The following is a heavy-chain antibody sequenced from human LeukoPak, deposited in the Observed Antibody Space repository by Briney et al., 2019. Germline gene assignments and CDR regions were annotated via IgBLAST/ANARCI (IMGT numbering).Heavy chain of an antibody. CDR3: ARGLSAVAGKGY. D-gene: IGHD6-19*01. V-gene: IGHV4-34*01. J-gene: IGHJ4*02. CDR1: GGSFSGYY. Sequence: SETLSLTCAVYGGSFSGYYWSWIRQPPGKGLEWIGEINHSGSTNYNPSLKSRVTISVDTSKNQFPLKLSSVTAAGTAVYYCARGLSAVAGKGYWGQGTLVTVSS. CDR2: INHSGST.